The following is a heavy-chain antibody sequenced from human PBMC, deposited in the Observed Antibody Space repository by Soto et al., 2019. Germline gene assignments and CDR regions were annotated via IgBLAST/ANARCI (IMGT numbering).Heavy chain of an antibody. CDR2: IYYSGST. CDR3: GGPPLGSGYYYNGAFDI. D-gene: IGHD3-22*01. J-gene: IGHJ3*02. V-gene: IGHV4-39*01. CDR1: GGSISSSSYY. Sequence: SETLSLTCTVSGGSISSSSYYWGWIRQPPGKGLEWIGSIYYSGSTYYNPSLKSRVTISVDTSKNQFSLKLSSVTAADTAVYYCGGPPLGSGYYYNGAFDIWGQGTMVTVSS.